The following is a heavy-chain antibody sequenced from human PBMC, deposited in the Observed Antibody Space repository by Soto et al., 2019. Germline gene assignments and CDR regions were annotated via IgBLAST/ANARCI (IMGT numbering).Heavy chain of an antibody. CDR1: GFTFRMYW. CDR3: TRGPRPTSTGTGAF. CDR2: INDDGIST. D-gene: IGHD1-1*01. Sequence: GGSLRLSCAASGFTFRMYWMHWVRQVPGKGPEWVSRINDDGISTNYADSVKGRFTISRDNAKNTMYPQMNALRVEDTGVYYCTRGPRPTSTGTGAFWGPGTLVTVXS. V-gene: IGHV3-74*01. J-gene: IGHJ4*02.